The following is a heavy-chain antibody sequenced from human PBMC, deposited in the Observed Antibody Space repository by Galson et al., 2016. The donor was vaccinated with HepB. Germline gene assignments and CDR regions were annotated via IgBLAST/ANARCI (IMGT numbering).Heavy chain of an antibody. J-gene: IGHJ4*02. V-gene: IGHV3-30*03. CDR1: GFAFKTYG. D-gene: IGHD1-14*01. CDR2: ISTDGSNT. CDR3: VRRPTGAWDVL. Sequence: SLRLSCAASGFAFKTYGMHWVRQAPGKGLEWVTGISTDGSNTFYADSVTGRFMISRDNSKDTLYLQVDSLRPEDTAFYYCVRRPTGAWDVLWGQGTLVTVSS.